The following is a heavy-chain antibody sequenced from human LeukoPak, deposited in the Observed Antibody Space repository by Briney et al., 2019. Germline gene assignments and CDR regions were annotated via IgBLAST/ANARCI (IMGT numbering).Heavy chain of an antibody. D-gene: IGHD3-16*01. Sequence: GSLRLSCADSGFTLSSHWMHWVRQVPGEGRVWVSGMNSDGSSREYADSVRGRFTISRDIAKSTLYLQMNSLRAEDTAVYYCASLDVFSAYDDYWDQGTLVTVSS. CDR2: MNSDGSSR. CDR3: ASLDVFSAYDDY. J-gene: IGHJ4*02. V-gene: IGHV3-74*03. CDR1: GFTLSSHW.